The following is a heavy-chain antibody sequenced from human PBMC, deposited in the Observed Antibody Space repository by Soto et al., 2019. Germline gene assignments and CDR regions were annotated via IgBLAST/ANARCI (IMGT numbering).Heavy chain of an antibody. CDR3: ARVGLLWFGEWAGMDV. Sequence: EVQLVESGGGLIQPGGSLRLSCAASGFTVSSNYMSWVRQAPGKGLEWVSVIYSGGSTYYADSVKGRFTISRDNSKNTLYLQTNSLRAEDTAVYYCARVGLLWFGEWAGMDVWGQGTTVTVSS. CDR2: IYSGGST. V-gene: IGHV3-53*01. CDR1: GFTVSSNY. D-gene: IGHD3-10*01. J-gene: IGHJ6*02.